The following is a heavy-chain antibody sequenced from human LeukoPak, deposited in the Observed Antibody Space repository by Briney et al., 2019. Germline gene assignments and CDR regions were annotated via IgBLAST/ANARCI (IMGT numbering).Heavy chain of an antibody. CDR2: IYHSGST. V-gene: IGHV4-38-2*02. CDR3: ASIITMVRGIDY. Sequence: SETLSLPCTVSGYSIISGYYWGWIRQPPGKGLEWIGSIYHSGSTYYNPSLKSRVTISVDTSNNQFSLKLSSVTAADTAVYYCASIITMVRGIDYWGQGTLVTVSS. J-gene: IGHJ4*02. D-gene: IGHD3-10*01. CDR1: GYSIISGYY.